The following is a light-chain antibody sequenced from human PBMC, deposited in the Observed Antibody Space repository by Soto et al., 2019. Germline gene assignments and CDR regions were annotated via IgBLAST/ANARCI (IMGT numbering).Light chain of an antibody. CDR3: SSYTTTSLVV. CDR1: RSDVGGYNY. V-gene: IGLV2-14*01. CDR2: EVS. J-gene: IGLJ2*01. Sequence: QSALTQPASVSGSPGQSITISCTGTRSDVGGYNYVSWYQQHPGKAPKVMIYEVSNRPSGVSNRFSGSKSGNTASLTISGLQAEDEADYYCSSYTTTSLVVSGGGTKLTVL.